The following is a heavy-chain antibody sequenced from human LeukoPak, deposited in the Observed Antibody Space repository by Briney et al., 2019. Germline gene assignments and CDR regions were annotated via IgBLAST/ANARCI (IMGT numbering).Heavy chain of an antibody. CDR3: ARGDDYIWGSAFNWFDP. D-gene: IGHD3-16*01. CDR2: IKQDGSEK. V-gene: IGHV3-7*01. CDR1: GFTFNSYW. Sequence: GGSLRLSCAASGFTFNSYWMSWVRQAPGKGLEWVANIKQDGSEKYYVDSVKGRFTISRDNAKNSLYLQMNSLRAEDTAVYYCARGDDYIWGSAFNWFDPWGQGTLVTVSS. J-gene: IGHJ5*02.